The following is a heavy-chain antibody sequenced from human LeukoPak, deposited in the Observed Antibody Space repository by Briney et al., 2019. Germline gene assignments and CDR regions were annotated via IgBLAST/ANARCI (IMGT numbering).Heavy chain of an antibody. CDR2: IKSKTDGGTT. J-gene: IGHJ5*02. CDR1: GFTFSNAW. V-gene: IGHV3-15*01. D-gene: IGHD2-2*01. CDR3: TLLGVGYDTPFDP. Sequence: GGSLRLSCAASGFTFSNAWMSWVRQAPGKGLEWVGRIKSKTDGGTTDYAAPVKGRFTISRDDSKNTLYLQMNSLKTEDTAVYYCTLLGVGYDTPFDPWGQGTLVTVSS.